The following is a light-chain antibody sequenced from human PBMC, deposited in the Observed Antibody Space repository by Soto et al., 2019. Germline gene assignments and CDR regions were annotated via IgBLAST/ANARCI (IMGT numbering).Light chain of an antibody. Sequence: EIVMTQSPATLSVSPGERATLSCRASQSIGSTLAWHQQKPGQAPRLLIYDASTRATGIPVRFSGSGSGTEFTLTINSLQSEDFTVYYCQQYNNWPFAFGPGTKVDIK. V-gene: IGKV3-15*01. CDR1: QSIGST. CDR2: DAS. CDR3: QQYNNWPFA. J-gene: IGKJ3*01.